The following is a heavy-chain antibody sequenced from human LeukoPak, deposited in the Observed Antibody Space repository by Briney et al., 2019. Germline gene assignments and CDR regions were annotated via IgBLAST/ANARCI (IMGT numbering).Heavy chain of an antibody. J-gene: IGHJ4*02. Sequence: PGGSLRLSCAASGLTFSIYGMTWVRQAPGKGLEYVSAISSNGGTTHYGNSVKGRFTISRDNSKNTLYLQMGSLRAEDMAVYFCARSSGYGYYFDYWGQGTLVTVSS. D-gene: IGHD3-22*01. V-gene: IGHV3-64*01. CDR3: ARSSGYGYYFDY. CDR2: ISSNGGTT. CDR1: GLTFSIYG.